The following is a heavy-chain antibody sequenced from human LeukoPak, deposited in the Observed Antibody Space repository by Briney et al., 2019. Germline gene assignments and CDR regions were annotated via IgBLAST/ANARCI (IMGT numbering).Heavy chain of an antibody. CDR1: GFTLSSYM. Sequence: GGSLRLSCVASGFTLSSYMMSWVRQAPGKGLVWVSGISGSAGGTFYSDSVRGRFTISRDSPKNTLYLQMNSLRVEDTAVYYCTKDPLDYWGQGTLVTVSS. CDR3: TKDPLDY. J-gene: IGHJ4*02. V-gene: IGHV3-23*01. CDR2: ISGSAGGT.